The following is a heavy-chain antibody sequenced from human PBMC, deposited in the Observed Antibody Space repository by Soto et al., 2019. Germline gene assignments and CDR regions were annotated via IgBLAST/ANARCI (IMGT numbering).Heavy chain of an antibody. CDR1: GGSISSGGYS. V-gene: IGHV4-30-2*01. CDR3: ARVPDV. CDR2: IYHSGST. J-gene: IGHJ6*02. Sequence: QLQLQESGSGLVKPSQTLSLTCAVSGGSISSGGYSWSWMRQPPGKGLEWIGYIYHSGSTYYNPSFKSGVTRSVDSAKNQCSRKRSSVTAADTAVYYCARVPDVWGQGTTVTFSS.